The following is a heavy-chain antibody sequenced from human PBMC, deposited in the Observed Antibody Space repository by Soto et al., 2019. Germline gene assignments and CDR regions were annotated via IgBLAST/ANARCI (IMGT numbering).Heavy chain of an antibody. Sequence: QVQLVQSVAEVKKPGSSVKVSCKASGGTCSSYAISWVRQAPGQGLAWMGGIIPISDTTNYAQKFQGRVTMPADESTSTPYLELSSLRAEDTAVYYWARSQGSSTSLEIYYYYYYGMDVWGQGTTVTVSS. CDR1: GGTCSSYA. CDR3: ARSQGSSTSLEIYYYYYYGMDV. CDR2: IIPISDTT. D-gene: IGHD2-2*01. V-gene: IGHV1-69*01. J-gene: IGHJ6*02.